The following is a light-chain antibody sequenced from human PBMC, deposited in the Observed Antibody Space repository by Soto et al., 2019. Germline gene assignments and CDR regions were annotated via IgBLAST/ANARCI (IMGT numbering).Light chain of an antibody. J-gene: IGLJ2*01. CDR2: DDR. V-gene: IGLV3-21*02. CDR3: QEWDSNFDQWI. Sequence: SYELTQPPSVSVAPGQTATITGGGNNIGSKSVHWYQQRPGQAPVLFVYDDRDRPAGMPGRFSGSNSGNTASQTISRVEVGDEAEYHCQEWDSNFDQWIFGGGTKLTVL. CDR1: NIGSKS.